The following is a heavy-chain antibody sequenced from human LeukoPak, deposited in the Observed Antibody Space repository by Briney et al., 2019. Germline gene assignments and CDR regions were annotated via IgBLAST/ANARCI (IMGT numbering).Heavy chain of an antibody. D-gene: IGHD5-18*01. J-gene: IGHJ4*02. CDR3: AKDYRLGQWIQLWLGLFDY. CDR1: GFTFSDYY. Sequence: PGGSLRLSCAASGFTFSDYYMSWIRQAPGKGLEWVSYISSSGSTTYYADSVKGRFTISRDNSKNTLYLQMNSLRAEDTAVYYCAKDYRLGQWIQLWLGLFDYWGQGTLVTVSS. CDR2: ISSSGSTT. V-gene: IGHV3-11*01.